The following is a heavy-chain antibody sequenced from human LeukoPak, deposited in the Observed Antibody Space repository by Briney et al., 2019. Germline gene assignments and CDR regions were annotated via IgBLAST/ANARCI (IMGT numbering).Heavy chain of an antibody. CDR3: AREEGYRPFDY. J-gene: IGHJ4*02. V-gene: IGHV4-4*07. CDR1: GGSISSQY. CDR2: IYTSGNT. Sequence: SETLSLTCTVSGGSISSQYWSWIRQPAGKGLEWIGRIYTSGNTNYNPSLKSRVTRSVDTSKNQFSLKLSSVTAADTAVYYCAREEGYRPFDYWGQGILVTVSS. D-gene: IGHD3-16*02.